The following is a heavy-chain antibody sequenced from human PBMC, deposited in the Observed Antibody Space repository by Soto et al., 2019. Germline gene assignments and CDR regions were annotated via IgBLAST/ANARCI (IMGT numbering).Heavy chain of an antibody. Sequence: GGSLRLSCETSGFTFSNYAMSWVRQAPGKGLEWVSGISGSGDIRYAESVEGRFTISRDDFTKTLYLQMNGLRVEDTAIYYCANTRVPTTVYRTTWDGLDVWGPGTTVTVSS. CDR3: ANTRVPTTVYRTTWDGLDV. CDR1: GFTFSNYA. J-gene: IGHJ6*02. D-gene: IGHD4-4*01. CDR2: ISGSGDIR. V-gene: IGHV3-23*01.